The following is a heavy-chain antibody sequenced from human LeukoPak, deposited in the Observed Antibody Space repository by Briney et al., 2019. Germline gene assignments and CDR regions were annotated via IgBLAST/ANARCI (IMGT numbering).Heavy chain of an antibody. CDR2: IYPGDSDT. Sequence: GESLRISCKGSGYTFSSYWIGWVRQMPGKGLEWMGIIYPGDSDTRYSPSLQGQVTISVDTSIGTAYLQWSSLKAPDTAIYYCARQNDFRLDYWGQGTLVTDSS. D-gene: IGHD3-3*01. V-gene: IGHV5-51*01. CDR1: GYTFSSYW. J-gene: IGHJ4*02. CDR3: ARQNDFRLDY.